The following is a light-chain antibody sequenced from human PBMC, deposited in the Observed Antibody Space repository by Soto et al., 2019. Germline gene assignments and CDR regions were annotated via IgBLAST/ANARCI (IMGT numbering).Light chain of an antibody. Sequence: QSALTQPASVSGSPGQSITMSCTGTSSDFGGSTSVSWYQRHPGKAPKLMIFDVSNRPSGVSNRFSGSKSGDTASLTISGLQAEDEAHYYCSSYTNSGSVVFGGGTTLTVL. V-gene: IGLV2-14*03. CDR3: SSYTNSGSVV. CDR2: DVS. J-gene: IGLJ3*02. CDR1: SSDFGGSTS.